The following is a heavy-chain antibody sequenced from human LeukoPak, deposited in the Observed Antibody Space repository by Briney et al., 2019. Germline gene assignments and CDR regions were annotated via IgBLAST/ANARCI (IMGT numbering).Heavy chain of an antibody. CDR3: ARDRRELDAFDI. D-gene: IGHD1-26*01. J-gene: IGHJ3*02. CDR1: GYTFTSYA. V-gene: IGHV1-3*01. CDR2: INAGNGNT. Sequence: GASVKVSCKASGYTFTSYAMHWVRQAPGQRLEWMGWINAGNGNTKYSQKFQGRVTITRDTSASTAYMELSSLRSEDTAVYYCARDRRELDAFDIWGQGTMVTVSS.